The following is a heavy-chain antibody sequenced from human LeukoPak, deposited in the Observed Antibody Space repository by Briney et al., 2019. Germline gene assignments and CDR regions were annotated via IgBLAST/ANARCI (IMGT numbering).Heavy chain of an antibody. J-gene: IGHJ4*02. Sequence: PSETLSLTCAVYGGSFSGYYWSWIRQPPGKGLEWIGEINHSGSTNYNPSLKSRVTISVDTSKNQFSLKLSSVTAADTAVYYCARGRVYYVSGTTATYFDYWGQGTLVTVSS. CDR2: INHSGST. CDR1: GGSFSGYY. D-gene: IGHD3-10*01. V-gene: IGHV4-34*01. CDR3: ARGRVYYVSGTTATYFDY.